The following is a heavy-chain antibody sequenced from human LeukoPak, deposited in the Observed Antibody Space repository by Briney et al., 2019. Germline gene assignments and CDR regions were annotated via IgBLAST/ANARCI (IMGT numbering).Heavy chain of an antibody. CDR2: ISPNSGGT. CDR3: ARDLMGNYYDSSGYYPDDAFDI. J-gene: IGHJ3*02. CDR1: GYTFTGYY. Sequence: GASVKVSCKASGYTFTGYYMHWVRQAPGQGLEWMGWISPNSGGTNYAQKFQGRVTMTRDTSISTAYMELSRLRSDDTAVYYCARDLMGNYYDSSGYYPDDAFDIWGQGTMVNVSS. V-gene: IGHV1-2*02. D-gene: IGHD3-22*01.